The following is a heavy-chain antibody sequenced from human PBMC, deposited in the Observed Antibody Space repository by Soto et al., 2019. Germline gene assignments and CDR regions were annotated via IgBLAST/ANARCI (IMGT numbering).Heavy chain of an antibody. Sequence: GESLKISGKGSGSSFASYSVGCVPENPGKRLEWLGIIYPSDXDTRYSPSFQGQVTISADKSISTAYLQWSSLKASDPAMYYCARLDTAHYYYGMDVGGQGTTVTVSS. CDR3: ARLDTAHYYYGMDV. J-gene: IGHJ6*02. CDR1: GSSFASYS. D-gene: IGHD5-18*01. V-gene: IGHV5-51*01. CDR2: IYPSDXDT.